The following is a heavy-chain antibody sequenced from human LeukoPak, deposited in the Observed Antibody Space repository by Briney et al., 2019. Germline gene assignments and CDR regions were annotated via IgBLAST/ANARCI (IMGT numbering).Heavy chain of an antibody. CDR2: ISYDGSNK. J-gene: IGHJ6*02. CDR3: AKAPDIVAPYYYYGMDV. D-gene: IGHD5-12*01. Sequence: GGSLRLSCAASGFTFSSYGMHWVRQAPGKGLEWVAVISYDGSNKYYADSVKGRFTISRDNSKNTLYLQMNSLRAEDTAVYYCAKAPDIVAPYYYYGMDVWGQGTTVTVSS. V-gene: IGHV3-30*18. CDR1: GFTFSSYG.